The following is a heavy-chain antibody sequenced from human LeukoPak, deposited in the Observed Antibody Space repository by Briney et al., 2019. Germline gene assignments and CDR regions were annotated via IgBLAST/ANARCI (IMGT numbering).Heavy chain of an antibody. Sequence: ASVKVSCKASGGTFSSYAISWVRQAPGQGLEWMGGIIPIFGTANYAQKFQGRVTITADESTSTAYMELSSLRSEDTAVYYCAKRGSNYGDFDSWGQGTLVTVSS. CDR2: IIPIFGTA. V-gene: IGHV1-69*13. D-gene: IGHD5-18*01. J-gene: IGHJ4*02. CDR1: GGTFSSYA. CDR3: AKRGSNYGDFDS.